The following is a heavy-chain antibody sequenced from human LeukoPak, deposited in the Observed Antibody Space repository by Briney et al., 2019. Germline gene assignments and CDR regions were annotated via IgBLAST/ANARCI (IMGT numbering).Heavy chain of an antibody. CDR2: INHSGST. CDR1: GGSFSGYY. V-gene: IGHV4-34*01. J-gene: IGHJ4*02. D-gene: IGHD2-2*02. CDR3: ARGFYRPLLYAY. Sequence: NPSETLSLTCAVYGGSFSGYYWSWIRQPPGKGLEWIGEINHSGSTNYNPSLKSRVTISVDTSKNQFSLKLSSVTAADTAVYYCARGFYRPLLYAYWGQGTLVTVSS.